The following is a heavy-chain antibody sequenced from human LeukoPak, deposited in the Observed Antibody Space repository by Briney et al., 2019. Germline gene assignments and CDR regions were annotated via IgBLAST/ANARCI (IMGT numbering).Heavy chain of an antibody. CDR2: INPIGGST. Sequence: ASVKVSCKASGYSFTSYAINWVRQAPGQGLEWMGIINPIGGSTSYAQKFQGRVTMTRDMSTRTVYMELSSLISEDTAVYYCARDRRDCSGGSCYDDAFDVWGQGTMVTVSS. D-gene: IGHD2-15*01. J-gene: IGHJ3*01. CDR1: GYSFTSYA. CDR3: ARDRRDCSGGSCYDDAFDV. V-gene: IGHV1-46*01.